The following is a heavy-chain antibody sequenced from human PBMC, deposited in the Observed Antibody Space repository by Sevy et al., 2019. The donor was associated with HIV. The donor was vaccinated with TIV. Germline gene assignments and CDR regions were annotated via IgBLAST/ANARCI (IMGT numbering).Heavy chain of an antibody. Sequence: GGSPRLSCAASGFTFSSYWMSWVRQAPGKGLEWVANIKQDGSEKYYVDSVKGRFTISRDNAKNSLYLQMNSLRAVDTAVYYCARVPNKYCSGGSCYSGGWFDPWGQGTLVTVSS. CDR2: IKQDGSEK. J-gene: IGHJ5*02. CDR3: ARVPNKYCSGGSCYSGGWFDP. V-gene: IGHV3-7*03. CDR1: GFTFSSYW. D-gene: IGHD2-15*01.